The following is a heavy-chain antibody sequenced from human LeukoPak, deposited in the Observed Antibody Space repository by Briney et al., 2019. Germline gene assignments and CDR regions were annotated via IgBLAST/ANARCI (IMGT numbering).Heavy chain of an antibody. CDR2: INHSGST. CDR1: GGSFSGYY. J-gene: IGHJ4*02. V-gene: IGHV4-34*01. Sequence: SETLSLTCAVYGGSFSGYYWSWIRQPPGKGLEWIGEINHSGSTNYNPSLKGRVTISVDTSKNQFSLKLSSVTAADTAVYYCARGRDYDFWSGYYHYFDYWGQGTLVTVSS. D-gene: IGHD3-3*01. CDR3: ARGRDYDFWSGYYHYFDY.